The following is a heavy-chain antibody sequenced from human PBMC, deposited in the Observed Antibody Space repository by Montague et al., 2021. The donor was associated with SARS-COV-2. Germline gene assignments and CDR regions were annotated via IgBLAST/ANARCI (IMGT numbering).Heavy chain of an antibody. CDR1: GGSFSDYY. Sequence: SETLSLTCAVYGGSFSDYYWTWIRQPPGKGLEWIGEINHGRSTNYSPSLKSRVTISADTSKNQFSLKLKSVTAADTANYYCARGHQGVAMIVVVMIGAEYYFDYWGQGSLVTVSS. CDR3: ARGHQGVAMIVVVMIGAEYYFDY. J-gene: IGHJ4*02. V-gene: IGHV4-34*01. CDR2: INHGRST. D-gene: IGHD3-22*01.